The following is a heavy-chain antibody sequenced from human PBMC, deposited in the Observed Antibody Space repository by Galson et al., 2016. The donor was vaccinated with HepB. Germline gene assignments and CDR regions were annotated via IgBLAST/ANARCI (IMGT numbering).Heavy chain of an antibody. J-gene: IGHJ4*02. CDR1: GFTFRNHG. V-gene: IGHV3-33*01. D-gene: IGHD1-7*01. CDR3: VRDVTITGTTGDY. Sequence: SLRLSCAASGFTFRNHGMHWVRQAPGKGLEWVAVIWYDGSNKYHADSVKGRFTISRDNSKNTLYLQMNSLRAEDTAMYYCVRDVTITGTTGDYWGQGTLVAVSS. CDR2: IWYDGSNK.